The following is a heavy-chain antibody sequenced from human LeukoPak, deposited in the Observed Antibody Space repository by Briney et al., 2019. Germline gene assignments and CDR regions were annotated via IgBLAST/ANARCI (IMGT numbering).Heavy chain of an antibody. CDR3: ARAPASINYYGSGSYSWFDP. J-gene: IGHJ5*02. CDR1: GYTFTGYY. D-gene: IGHD3-10*01. Sequence: ASVKVSCKASGYTFTGYYMHWVRQATGQGLEWMGWMNPNSGNTGYAQKFQGRVTMTRNTSISTAYMELSSLRSEDTAVYYCARAPASINYYGSGSYSWFDPWGQGTLVTVSS. CDR2: MNPNSGNT. V-gene: IGHV1-8*02.